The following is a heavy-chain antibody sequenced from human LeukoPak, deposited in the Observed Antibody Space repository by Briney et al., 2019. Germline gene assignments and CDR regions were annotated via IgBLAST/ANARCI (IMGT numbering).Heavy chain of an antibody. CDR1: GGSFSGYY. Sequence: SETLSLTCAVYGGSFSGYYWSWIRQPPGKGLEWIGEINHSGSTNYNPSLKSRVTISVDTSKNQFFLKLSSVTAADTAVYYCARTLRRGYSYGSYFDYWGEGTLVTVSS. D-gene: IGHD5-18*01. V-gene: IGHV4-34*01. CDR3: ARTLRRGYSYGSYFDY. J-gene: IGHJ4*02. CDR2: INHSGST.